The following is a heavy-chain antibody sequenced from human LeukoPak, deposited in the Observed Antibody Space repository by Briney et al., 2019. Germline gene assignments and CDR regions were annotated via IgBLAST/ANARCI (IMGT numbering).Heavy chain of an antibody. CDR1: GFTFSSYS. Sequence: AGSLRLSCAASGFTFSSYSMNWVRQAPGKGLEWVSSISSSSSYIYYADSVKGRFTISRDNAKNSLYLQMNSLRAEDTAVYYCARVRETTFNYYYGMDVWGQGTTVTVSS. CDR3: ARVRETTFNYYYGMDV. CDR2: ISSSSSYI. D-gene: IGHD1-1*01. J-gene: IGHJ6*02. V-gene: IGHV3-21*01.